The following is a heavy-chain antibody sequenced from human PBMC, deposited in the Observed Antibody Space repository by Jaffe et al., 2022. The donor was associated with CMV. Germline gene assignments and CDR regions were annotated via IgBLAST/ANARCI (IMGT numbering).Heavy chain of an antibody. D-gene: IGHD5-12*01. J-gene: IGHJ4*02. CDR1: GFTFSSYG. V-gene: IGHV3-33*08. Sequence: QVQLVESGGGVVQPGRSLRLSCAASGFTFSSYGMHWVRQAPGKGLEWVAVIWYDGSNKYYADSVKGRFTISRDNSKNTLYLQMNSLRAEDTAVYYCARESVWGYDYYFDYWGQGTLVTVSS. CDR2: IWYDGSNK. CDR3: ARESVWGYDYYFDY.